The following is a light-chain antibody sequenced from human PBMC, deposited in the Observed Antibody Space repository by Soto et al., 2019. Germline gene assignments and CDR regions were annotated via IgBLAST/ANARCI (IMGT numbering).Light chain of an antibody. CDR2: GAS. Sequence: EIVLTQSPGTLSLSPGERATLSCMASQSVSSSYLAWYQQKPGQAPRLLIYGASSRATGIPDRFSGSGSVTDFTLTISSLEPEDVAVDYGEQYGSSPLTFGGGTKVEIK. J-gene: IGKJ4*01. V-gene: IGKV3-20*01. CDR1: QSVSSSY. CDR3: EQYGSSPLT.